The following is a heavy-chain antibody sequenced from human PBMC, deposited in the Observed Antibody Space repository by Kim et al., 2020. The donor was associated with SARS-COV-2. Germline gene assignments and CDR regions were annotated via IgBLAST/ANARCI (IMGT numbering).Heavy chain of an antibody. CDR3: ARHYYDSSGYPDPVYAFDI. CDR1: GGSFSGYY. J-gene: IGHJ3*02. CDR2: INHSGST. V-gene: IGHV4-34*01. Sequence: SETLSLTCAVYGGSFSGYYWSWIRQPPGKGLEWIGEINHSGSTNYNSSLKSRVTISVDTSKNQFSLKLSSVTAADTAVYYCARHYYDSSGYPDPVYAFDIWGQGTMVTVSS. D-gene: IGHD3-22*01.